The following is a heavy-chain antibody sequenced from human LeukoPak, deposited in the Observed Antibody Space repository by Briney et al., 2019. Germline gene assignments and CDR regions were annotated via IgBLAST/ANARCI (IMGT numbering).Heavy chain of an antibody. D-gene: IGHD6-19*01. J-gene: IGHJ4*02. V-gene: IGHV3-66*01. CDR2: IYSGGST. CDR1: GFTVSSNY. CDR3: ARGGTMSSGFYSYFDY. Sequence: GGSLRPSCAASGFTVSSNYMSWVRQAPGKGLEWVSVIYSGGSTYYADSVKGRFTISRDNSKNTLYLQMNSLRAEDTAVYYCARGGTMSSGFYSYFDYWGQGTLVTVSS.